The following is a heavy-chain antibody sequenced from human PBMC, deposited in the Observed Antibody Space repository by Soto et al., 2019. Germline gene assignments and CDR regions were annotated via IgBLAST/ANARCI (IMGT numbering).Heavy chain of an antibody. D-gene: IGHD2-2*02. CDR1: GYTFTGYY. CDR2: INPNSGGT. V-gene: IGHV1-2*04. Sequence: ASVKVSCKASGYTFTGYYMHWVRQAPGQGLEWMGWINPNSGGTNYAQKFQGWVTMTRDTSISTAYMEGRSLRSDDTAVYYCARGGLGPLGYCSSTSCYNFDYWGQGTLVTVSS. J-gene: IGHJ4*02. CDR3: ARGGLGPLGYCSSTSCYNFDY.